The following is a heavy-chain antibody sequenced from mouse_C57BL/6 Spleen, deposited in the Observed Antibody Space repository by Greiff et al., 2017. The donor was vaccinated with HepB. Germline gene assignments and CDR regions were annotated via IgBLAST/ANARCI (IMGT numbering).Heavy chain of an antibody. CDR2: ISSGGSYT. CDR3: ARPITTVVGDWFAY. CDR1: GFTFSSYG. Sequence: EVKLMESGGDLVKPGGSLKLSCAASGFTFSSYGMSWVRQTPDKRLEWVATISSGGSYTYYPDSVKGRFTISRDNAKNNLYLQMSSLKSEDTAMYYCARPITTVVGDWFAYWGQGTLVTVSA. J-gene: IGHJ3*01. D-gene: IGHD1-1*01. V-gene: IGHV5-6*01.